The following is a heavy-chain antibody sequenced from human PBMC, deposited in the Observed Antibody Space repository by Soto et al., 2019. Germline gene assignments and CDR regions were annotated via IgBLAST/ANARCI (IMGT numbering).Heavy chain of an antibody. J-gene: IGHJ4*02. V-gene: IGHV1-69*13. CDR1: GGTFSSYA. CDR2: IIPIFGTA. Sequence: SVKVSCKASGGTFSSYAISWVRQAPGQGLEWMGGIIPIFGTANYAQKFQGRVTITADESTSTAYMELSSLRSEDTAVYYCATGSSGYCLNYFDYWGQGTLVTVSS. CDR3: ATGSSGYCLNYFDY. D-gene: IGHD3-22*01.